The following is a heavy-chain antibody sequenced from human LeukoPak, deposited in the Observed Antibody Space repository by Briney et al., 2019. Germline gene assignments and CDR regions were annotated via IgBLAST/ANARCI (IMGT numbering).Heavy chain of an antibody. J-gene: IGHJ4*02. V-gene: IGHV4-34*01. CDR2: INHSGST. D-gene: IGHD6-13*01. CDR1: GGSFSGYY. CDR3: SRGYSNSYY. Sequence: KPSEALSLTCAVYGGSFSGYYWSWIRQPPGKGLEWIGEINHSGSTNYNPSLKSRVTISVDTSKNQFSLKLSSVTAADTAVYYCSRGYSNSYYWGQGTLVTVSS.